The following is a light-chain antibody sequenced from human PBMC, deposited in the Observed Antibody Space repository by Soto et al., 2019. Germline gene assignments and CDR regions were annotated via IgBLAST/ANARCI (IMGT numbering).Light chain of an antibody. Sequence: EIVLTQSPVTLSLSAGDRATLSCRASQTVSTYSAWYQQKPGQAPRLLIYDASNSATGIPARFSGSGSGTDFTLTISSLEPEDFAVYYCQQRNNWPPDITFGQGTRLDIK. CDR1: QTVSTY. CDR3: QQRNNWPPDIT. V-gene: IGKV3-11*01. CDR2: DAS. J-gene: IGKJ5*01.